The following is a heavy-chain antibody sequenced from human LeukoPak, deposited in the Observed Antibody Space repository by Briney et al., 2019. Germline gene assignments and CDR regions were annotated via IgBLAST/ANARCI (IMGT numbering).Heavy chain of an antibody. D-gene: IGHD6-19*01. CDR2: ISWNSGSI. Sequence: SLRLYCAASGFTVDYYAMHWLRQAPGKGLEWFSGISWNSGSIGYADSVKGRFTISRDNAKNSLYLQMNSLRAEDTALYYCAKDISGWYYMDVWGKGTTVTVSS. CDR1: GFTVDYYA. CDR3: AKDISGWYYMDV. V-gene: IGHV3-9*01. J-gene: IGHJ6*03.